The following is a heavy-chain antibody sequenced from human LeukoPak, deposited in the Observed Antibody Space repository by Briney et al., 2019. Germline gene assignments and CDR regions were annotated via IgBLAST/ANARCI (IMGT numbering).Heavy chain of an antibody. V-gene: IGHV4-59*01. CDR2: IYYSGST. D-gene: IGHD6-6*01. Sequence: PSETLSLTCTVSGGSISSYYWSWIRQPPGKGLEWIGYIYYSGSTNYNPSLKSRVTISVDTSKNQFSLKLSSVTAADTAVYYCARVGAAHYYYYMDVWGKGTTATVSS. CDR3: ARVGAAHYYYYMDV. CDR1: GGSISSYY. J-gene: IGHJ6*03.